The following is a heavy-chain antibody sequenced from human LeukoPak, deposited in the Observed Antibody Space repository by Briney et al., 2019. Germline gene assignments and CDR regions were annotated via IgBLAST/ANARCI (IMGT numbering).Heavy chain of an antibody. J-gene: IGHJ6*02. D-gene: IGHD3-10*01. V-gene: IGHV3-23*01. CDR2: ISSSGGST. CDR3: ARDSTRGYYYGMDV. CDR1: GFTFTTYA. Sequence: PGGSLRLSCAASGFTFTTYAMSWVRQAPEKGLEWVSSISSSGGSTDYADSVKGRFTISRDNSENTLYLQMNSLRAEDTAVYYCARDSTRGYYYGMDVWGQGTTVTVSS.